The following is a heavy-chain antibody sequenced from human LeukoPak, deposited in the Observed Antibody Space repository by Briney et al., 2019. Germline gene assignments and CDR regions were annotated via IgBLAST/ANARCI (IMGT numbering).Heavy chain of an antibody. D-gene: IGHD2-2*01. CDR2: TYYRSMWYN. CDR1: GDSVSSNSAT. Sequence: SQTLSLTCAISGDSVSSNSATWNWIRQSPSRGLEWLGRTYYRSMWYNDYVVSVRGRITVNPDTSKNQFSLHLNSVTPEDTAVYYCARRLTQYDCFDPWGQGILVTVSS. J-gene: IGHJ5*02. CDR3: ARRLTQYDCFDP. V-gene: IGHV6-1*01.